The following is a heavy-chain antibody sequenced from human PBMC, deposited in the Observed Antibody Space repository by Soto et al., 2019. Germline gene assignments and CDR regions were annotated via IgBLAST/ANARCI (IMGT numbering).Heavy chain of an antibody. CDR3: ATRGLFDY. CDR1: GYIFTELP. CDR2: FDPEYGKR. V-gene: IGHV1-24*01. J-gene: IGHJ4*02. Sequence: QVQLVQSGAEVKKPGASVKVSCTVSGYIFTELPMHWVRQSPGKGLEWMGGFDPEYGKRIYAQRFQGRVTMTEDTSTDTAYMELSSLGSEDTAIYYCATRGLFDYWGQGTLVTVSS. D-gene: IGHD3-10*01.